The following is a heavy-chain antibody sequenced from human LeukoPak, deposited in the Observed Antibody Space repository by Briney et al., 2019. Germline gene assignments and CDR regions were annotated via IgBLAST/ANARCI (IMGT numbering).Heavy chain of an antibody. CDR2: IQYDESNK. CDR1: GFTFSDYS. D-gene: IGHD1-1*01. Sequence: PGGSLRLSCGASGFTFSDYSMHWIRQAPGKELEWVAFIQYDESNKYYADSVKGRFTISRDNSKNMVYLQMNSLRVEDTALYYCAKDHNWGFDYWGQGTLVTVSS. V-gene: IGHV3-30*02. CDR3: AKDHNWGFDY. J-gene: IGHJ4*02.